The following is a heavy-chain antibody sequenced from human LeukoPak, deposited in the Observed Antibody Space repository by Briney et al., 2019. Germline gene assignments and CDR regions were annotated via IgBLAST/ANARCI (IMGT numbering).Heavy chain of an antibody. CDR2: IHPASANT. D-gene: IGHD1-7*01. Sequence: ASVKVSCKISGYTLTEVSMHWVRQAPGQGLQYMGWIHPASANTVYAQMFHGRVTLTRDTPATTTYMELSGLRSDDTAVYYCARDLRPANLWGQGTLVTVSS. J-gene: IGHJ4*01. V-gene: IGHV1-2*02. CDR1: GYTLTEVS. CDR3: ARDLRPANL.